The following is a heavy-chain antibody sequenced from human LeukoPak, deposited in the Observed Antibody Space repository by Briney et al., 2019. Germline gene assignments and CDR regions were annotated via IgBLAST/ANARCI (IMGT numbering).Heavy chain of an antibody. CDR1: GFTFSSYG. Sequence: GGSLRLSCAASGFTFSSYGMHWVRQAPGKGLEWVAFIRYDGSNKYYADSVKGRFTTSRDNSKNTLYLQMNSLRAEDTAVYYCAKGNHMIVMVTPFDYWGQGTLVTVSS. CDR2: IRYDGSNK. D-gene: IGHD3-22*01. CDR3: AKGNHMIVMVTPFDY. J-gene: IGHJ4*02. V-gene: IGHV3-30*02.